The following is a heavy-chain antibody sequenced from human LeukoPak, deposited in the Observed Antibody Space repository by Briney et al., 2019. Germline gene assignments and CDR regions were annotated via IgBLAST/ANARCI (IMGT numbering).Heavy chain of an antibody. J-gene: IGHJ4*02. V-gene: IGHV4-4*02. Sequence: SETLSLTCAVSGGSISSSNWWSWVRQPPGKGLEWIGEIYHSGSTNYNPSLKSRATISVDKSKDQFSLKLSSVTAADTAVYYCARDLYGDYTFFDYWGQGTLVTVSS. D-gene: IGHD4-17*01. CDR3: ARDLYGDYTFFDY. CDR2: IYHSGST. CDR1: GGSISSSNW.